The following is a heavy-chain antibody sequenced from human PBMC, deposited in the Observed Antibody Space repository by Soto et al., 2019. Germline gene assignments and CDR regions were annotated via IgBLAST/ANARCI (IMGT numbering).Heavy chain of an antibody. J-gene: IGHJ3*02. CDR3: ARKGGYSYGDDAFDI. D-gene: IGHD5-18*01. CDR1: EAPSSSYP. V-gene: IGHV1-69*01. CDR2: IIPIFGTA. Sequence: SVMVSCRASEAPSSSYPISGLRRAPGQGLEWMGGIIPIFGTANYAQKFQGRVTITADESTSTAYMELSSLRSEDTAVYYCARKGGYSYGDDAFDIWGQGTMFTV.